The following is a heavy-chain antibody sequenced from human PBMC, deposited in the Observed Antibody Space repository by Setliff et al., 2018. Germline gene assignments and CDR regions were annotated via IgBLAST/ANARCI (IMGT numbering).Heavy chain of an antibody. J-gene: IGHJ4*02. CDR1: GYSISNDYF. V-gene: IGHV4-38-2*02. CDR3: AEHRPYFDY. Sequence: SETLSLTCTVSGYSISNDYFWGWIRQPPGKGLEWIGSIYHSGSTSYYPSLKSRVTISVDTSKNQFSLNLSSVTAADTAVYYCAEHRPYFDYWGQGTLVTVST. CDR2: IYHSGST.